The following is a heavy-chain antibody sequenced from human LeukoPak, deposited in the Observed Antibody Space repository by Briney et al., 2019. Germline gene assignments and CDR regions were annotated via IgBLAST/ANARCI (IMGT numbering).Heavy chain of an antibody. D-gene: IGHD2-15*01. CDR1: GFTFSSYS. J-gene: IGHJ4*02. V-gene: IGHV3-21*01. CDR3: VRRYCSSSSCTLDS. Sequence: GGSLRLSCAASGFTFSSYSMNWVRQAPGKGLEWVSSISSSSYIYYADSVKGRFTISRDNAKNSLYLQMNSLRAEDTAVYYCVRRYCSSSSCTLDSWGQGTLVTVSS. CDR2: ISSSSYI.